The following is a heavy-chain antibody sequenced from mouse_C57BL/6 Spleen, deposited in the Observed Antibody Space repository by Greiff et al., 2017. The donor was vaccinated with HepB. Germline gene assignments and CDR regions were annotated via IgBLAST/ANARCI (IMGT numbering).Heavy chain of an antibody. J-gene: IGHJ4*01. CDR2: IDPENGDT. D-gene: IGHD2-3*01. CDR3: TTGYDRAMDY. Sequence: EVKLVESGAELVRPGASVKLSCTASGFNIKDDYMHWVKQRPEQGLEWIGWIDPENGDTEYASKFQGKATITADTSSNTAYLQLSSLTSEDTADYYCTTGYDRAMDYWGQGTSVTVSS. V-gene: IGHV14-4*01. CDR1: GFNIKDDY.